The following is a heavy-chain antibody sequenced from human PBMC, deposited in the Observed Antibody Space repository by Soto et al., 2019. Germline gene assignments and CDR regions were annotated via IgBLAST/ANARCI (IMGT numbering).Heavy chain of an antibody. CDR2: ISSSGSTI. CDR3: ARDSPLPVYYGMDV. CDR1: GFTFSDYY. D-gene: IGHD2-2*01. V-gene: IGHV3-11*01. J-gene: IGHJ6*02. Sequence: GGSLRLSCAASGFTFSDYYMSWIRQAPGKGLEWVSYISSSGSTIYYADSVKGRFTISRDNAKNSLYLQMNSLRAEDTAVYYCARDSPLPVYYGMDVWGQGTTVTVSS.